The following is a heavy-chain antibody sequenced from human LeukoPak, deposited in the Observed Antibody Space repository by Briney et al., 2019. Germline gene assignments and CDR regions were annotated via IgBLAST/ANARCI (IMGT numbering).Heavy chain of an antibody. CDR1: GYTLTELS. V-gene: IGHV1-24*01. CDR3: ATGSTVYYDILTGCFDY. J-gene: IGHJ4*02. CDR2: FDPEDGET. Sequence: ASVTVSCKVSGYTLTELSMHWVRQAPGKGLEWMGGFDPEDGETVYAQKFQGRVTMTEDTSTDTAYMELSSLRSEDTAVYYCATGSTVYYDILTGCFDYWGQGTLVTVSS. D-gene: IGHD3-9*01.